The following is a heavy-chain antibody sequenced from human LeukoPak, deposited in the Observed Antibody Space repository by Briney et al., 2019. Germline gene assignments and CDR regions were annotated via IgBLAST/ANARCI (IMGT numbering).Heavy chain of an antibody. CDR3: ARGGYSYGYRLYYYYYMDV. Sequence: GASVTASCKASGYTLTSYDINWVRQAPGQGLEWMGWMNPNSGNTGYAQKFQGRVTITRNTSISTAYMELSSLRSEDTAVYYCARGGYSYGYRLYYYYYMDVWGKGTTVTVSS. D-gene: IGHD5-18*01. V-gene: IGHV1-8*03. CDR2: MNPNSGNT. J-gene: IGHJ6*03. CDR1: GYTLTSYD.